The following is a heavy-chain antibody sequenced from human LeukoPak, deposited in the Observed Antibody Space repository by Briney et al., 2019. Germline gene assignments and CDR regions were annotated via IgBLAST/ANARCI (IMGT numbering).Heavy chain of an antibody. V-gene: IGHV3-7*03. Sequence: GGSLRLSCAASGFTFSSYGMHWVRQAPGTGLEWVANIKQDGSDRNYVTSVRGRFTISRDNAESSLYLQMNSLRAEDTALYYCVRNLAVAGTCFDSWGQGTLVTVSS. CDR3: VRNLAVAGTCFDS. D-gene: IGHD6-19*01. J-gene: IGHJ4*02. CDR1: GFTFSSYG. CDR2: IKQDGSDR.